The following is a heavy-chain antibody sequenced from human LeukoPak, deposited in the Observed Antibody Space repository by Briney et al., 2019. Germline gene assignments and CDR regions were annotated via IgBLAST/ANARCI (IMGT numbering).Heavy chain of an antibody. Sequence: ASVKVSCKASGYTFTSYDINWVRQATGQGLEWIGWMNPNSGNTGYAQKFQGRVTMTRNTSISTAYMELSSLRSEDTAVYYCARRPGGSEVTPKARFDYWGQGTLVTVSS. V-gene: IGHV1-8*01. CDR2: MNPNSGNT. CDR3: ARRPGGSEVTPKARFDY. D-gene: IGHD2-21*02. J-gene: IGHJ4*02. CDR1: GYTFTSYD.